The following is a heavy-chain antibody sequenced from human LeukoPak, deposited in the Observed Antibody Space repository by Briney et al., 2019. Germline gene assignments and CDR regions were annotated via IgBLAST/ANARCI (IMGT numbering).Heavy chain of an antibody. Sequence: GSLRLSCAASGFTFSTYTMNWVRQAPGKGLEWVSYITSSSTIYYADSVRGRFTISRDNAKNSLYLQMNSLRAEDTAVYYCAKFGWGSHGFDIWGQGTMVTVSS. CDR1: GFTFSTYT. V-gene: IGHV3-48*04. D-gene: IGHD3-10*01. J-gene: IGHJ3*02. CDR3: AKFGWGSHGFDI. CDR2: ITSSSTI.